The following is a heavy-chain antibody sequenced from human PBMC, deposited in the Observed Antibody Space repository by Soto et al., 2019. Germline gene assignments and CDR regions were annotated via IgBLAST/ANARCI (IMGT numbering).Heavy chain of an antibody. Sequence: VGSLRLSCAASGFTFSSYGMHWVRQAPGKGLEWVAVISYDGSNKYYADSVKGRFTISRDNSKNTLYLQMNSLRAEDTAVYYCAKDDYYGSGSYFYYYYGMDVWGQGTTVTVSS. D-gene: IGHD3-10*01. J-gene: IGHJ6*02. V-gene: IGHV3-30*18. CDR3: AKDDYYGSGSYFYYYYGMDV. CDR1: GFTFSSYG. CDR2: ISYDGSNK.